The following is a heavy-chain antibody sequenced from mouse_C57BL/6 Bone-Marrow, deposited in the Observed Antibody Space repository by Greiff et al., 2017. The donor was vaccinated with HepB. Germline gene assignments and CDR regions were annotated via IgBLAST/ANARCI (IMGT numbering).Heavy chain of an antibody. CDR1: GFTFSSYA. CDR2: ISDGGSYT. V-gene: IGHV5-4*01. D-gene: IGHD2-3*01. J-gene: IGHJ2*01. Sequence: EVKLEESGGGLVKPGGSLKLSCAASGFTFSSYAMSWVRQTPEKRLEWVATISDGGSYTYYPDNVKGRFTISRDNAKNNLYLQMSHLKSEDTAMYYCARDRGYSGYFDYWGQGTTLTVSS. CDR3: ARDRGYSGYFDY.